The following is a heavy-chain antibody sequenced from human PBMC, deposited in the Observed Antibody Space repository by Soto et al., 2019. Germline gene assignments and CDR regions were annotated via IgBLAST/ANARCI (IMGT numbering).Heavy chain of an antibody. V-gene: IGHV3-33*01. CDR1: RFTFSNYG. Sequence: PMRLPWAAARFTFSNYGMHWVRQAPGKGLEWVAIIWSDGSNKYYADSVKGRFTISRDNSKNTLYLQMNSLRAEDTAVYYCARDQREVTSVEFYFYGMDVWGQGTTVTVSS. D-gene: IGHD2-21*02. CDR3: ARDQREVTSVEFYFYGMDV. CDR2: IWSDGSNK. J-gene: IGHJ6*02.